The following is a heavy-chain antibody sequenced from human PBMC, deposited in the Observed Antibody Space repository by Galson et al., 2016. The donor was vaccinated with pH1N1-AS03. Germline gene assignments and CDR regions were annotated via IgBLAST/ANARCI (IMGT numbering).Heavy chain of an antibody. Sequence: SETLSLTCTVSGDAIGSYYWSWIRQPAGKGLQWIGRVYTSGSTNYNPSLKSRVTMSVDISKNQFSLKLNSVTAADTAVHYCAGLVGGSLDYWGQGTLVTVSS. CDR3: AGLVGGSLDY. V-gene: IGHV4-4*07. CDR2: VYTSGST. CDR1: GDAIGSYY. D-gene: IGHD1-26*01. J-gene: IGHJ4*02.